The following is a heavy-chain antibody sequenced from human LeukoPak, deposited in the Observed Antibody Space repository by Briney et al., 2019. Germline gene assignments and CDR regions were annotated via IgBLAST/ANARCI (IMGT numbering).Heavy chain of an antibody. V-gene: IGHV3-9*01. J-gene: IGHJ6*02. D-gene: IGHD3-9*01. CDR3: AKDFAYYDILTGYSHPYYYYGMDV. CDR1: GGSISSGGYS. Sequence: LSLTCAVSGGSISSGGYSWSWIRQPPGKGLEWVSGISWNSGSIGYADSVKGRFTISRDNAKNSLYLQMNSLRAEDTALYYCAKDFAYYDILTGYSHPYYYYGMDVWGQGTTVTVSS. CDR2: ISWNSGSI.